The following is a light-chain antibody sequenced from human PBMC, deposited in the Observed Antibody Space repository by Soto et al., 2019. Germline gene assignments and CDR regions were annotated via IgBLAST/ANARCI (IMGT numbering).Light chain of an antibody. CDR2: EGS. CDR3: CSYAGSSTFEV. V-gene: IGLV2-23*03. Sequence: ALTQPASVSGSPGQSITISCTGTSSDVGSYNLVSWYQQHPGKAPKLMIYEGSKRPSGVSNRFSGSKSGNTASLTISGLQAEDEADYYCCSYAGSSTFEVFGTGTKVTVL. CDR1: SSDVGSYNL. J-gene: IGLJ1*01.